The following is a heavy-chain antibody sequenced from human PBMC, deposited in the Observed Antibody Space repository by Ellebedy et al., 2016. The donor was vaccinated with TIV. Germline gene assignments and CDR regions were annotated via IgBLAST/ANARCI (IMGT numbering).Heavy chain of an antibody. D-gene: IGHD3-3*01. CDR1: GFTFSTYA. J-gene: IGHJ4*02. CDR2: ISGSGGSGSGGRT. Sequence: PGGSLRLSCTASGFTFSTYAMSWVRQAPGKGLEWVSTISGSGGSGSGGRTYYADSVKGRFTISSDNSKNPLYLQMNSLRAEDTAVYYCAKVGGYYDFWSGYSPFDYWGQGTLVTVSS. CDR3: AKVGGYYDFWSGYSPFDY. V-gene: IGHV3-23*01.